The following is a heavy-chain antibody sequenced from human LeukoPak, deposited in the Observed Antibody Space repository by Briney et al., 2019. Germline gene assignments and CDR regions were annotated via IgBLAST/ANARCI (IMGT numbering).Heavy chain of an antibody. V-gene: IGHV3-7*01. D-gene: IGHD2-21*01. Sequence: GGSLRLSCAASGFAFSTSWMTWVRQAPGKGLEWVANIKKDGSAIHYVDSVKGRFTISRDNAKNSLYLQMNSMRAEDTAVYYCARDFSPSCGGDCYLDAFDIWGQGTMVTVSS. CDR3: ARDFSPSCGGDCYLDAFDI. J-gene: IGHJ3*02. CDR1: GFAFSTSW. CDR2: IKKDGSAI.